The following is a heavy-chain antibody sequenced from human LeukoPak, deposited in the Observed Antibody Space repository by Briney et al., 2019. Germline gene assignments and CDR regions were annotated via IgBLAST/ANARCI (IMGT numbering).Heavy chain of an antibody. CDR2: IYYSGST. J-gene: IGHJ4*02. CDR1: GGSISSYY. V-gene: IGHV4-59*01. Sequence: SETLSLTCTVSGGSISSYYWSWIRKPPGKGLEWIGYIYYSGSTNYNPSLKSRVTISVDTSKNQFSLKLSSVTAADTAVYYCARVPAAGGIAPDYWGQGTLVTVSS. CDR3: ARVPAAGGIAPDY. D-gene: IGHD6-13*01.